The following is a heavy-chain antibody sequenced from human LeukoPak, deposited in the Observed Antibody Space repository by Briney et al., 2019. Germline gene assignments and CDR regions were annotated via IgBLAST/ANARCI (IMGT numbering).Heavy chain of an antibody. D-gene: IGHD2-21*02. CDR3: AKGMGAFCNGDCSSRIFDY. J-gene: IGHJ4*02. Sequence: ASVKVSCKASGYGFTKYVIHWVRQAPGQRLEWMGWINLGNDNRKYSQDFKGRVTITRDTSASTVYMELSGLRSDDTAIYYCAKGMGAFCNGDCSSRIFDYWGQGTLVTVSS. V-gene: IGHV1-3*01. CDR1: GYGFTKYV. CDR2: INLGNDNR.